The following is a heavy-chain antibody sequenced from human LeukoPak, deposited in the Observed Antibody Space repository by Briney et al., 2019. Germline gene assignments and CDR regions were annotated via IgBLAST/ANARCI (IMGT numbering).Heavy chain of an antibody. CDR2: ISYDGSNT. V-gene: IGHV3-30*01. CDR1: GFTFSSYV. J-gene: IGHJ4*02. D-gene: IGHD1-14*01. Sequence: GGSLRLSCAASGFTFSSYVMHWVRQAPGKGLEWAAVISYDGSNTNYGDSVKGQFTISRDNLKNTLYLQMNSLRAEDTALYYCARGPSITTVSYFQYWGQGTLVTVPS. CDR3: ARGPSITTVSYFQY.